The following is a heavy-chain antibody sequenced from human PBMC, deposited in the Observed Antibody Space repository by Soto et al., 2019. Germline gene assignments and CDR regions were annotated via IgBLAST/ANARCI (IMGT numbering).Heavy chain of an antibody. V-gene: IGHV4-30-4*01. Sequence: QVQLQESGPGLVKPSQTLSLTCTVSGGSISSADYYWSWIRQSPGKGLEWIGYIYHSGATYYNPSLPSRITMSIDTSKSQFSLGLTSVTAADTAVYYCARDDKGYGDVDCWGQGALVTVSS. D-gene: IGHD4-17*01. CDR3: ARDDKGYGDVDC. CDR2: IYHSGAT. CDR1: GGSISSADYY. J-gene: IGHJ4*02.